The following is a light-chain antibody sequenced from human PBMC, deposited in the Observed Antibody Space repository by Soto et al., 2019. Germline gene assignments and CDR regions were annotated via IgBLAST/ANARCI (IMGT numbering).Light chain of an antibody. CDR1: ISDVGGYDY. V-gene: IGLV2-14*01. Sequence: QSALTQPASVSGSPGQSITISCTGTISDVGGYDYVSWYQQHPGKAPKLMIYDVSNRPSGVSNRFSGSKSGNTASLTISGLQDDDEADYYCSSYTTSSTYVFGTGTKLTVL. CDR3: SSYTTSSTYV. CDR2: DVS. J-gene: IGLJ1*01.